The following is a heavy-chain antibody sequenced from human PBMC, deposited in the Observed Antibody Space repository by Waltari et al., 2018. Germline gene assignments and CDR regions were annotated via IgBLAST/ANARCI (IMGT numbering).Heavy chain of an antibody. V-gene: IGHV4-39*07. CDR2: IYYSGST. J-gene: IGHJ4*02. CDR3: ARRPPTYYFDY. Sequence: QLQLQESGPGLVKPSETLSLTCTVSGSSISSSSYYWGWIRQPPGKGLGWIGSIYYSGSTYYNPSLKSRVTISVDTSKNQFSLKLSSVTAADTAVYYCARRPPTYYFDYWGQGTLVTVSS. CDR1: GSSISSSSYY. D-gene: IGHD3-16*01.